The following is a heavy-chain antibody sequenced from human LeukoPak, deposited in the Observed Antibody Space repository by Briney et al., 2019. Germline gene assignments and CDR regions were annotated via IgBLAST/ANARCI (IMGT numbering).Heavy chain of an antibody. CDR2: IHSSGST. V-gene: IGHV4-61*02. D-gene: IGHD6-19*01. CDR3: ARDPHGWPHDAFDI. Sequence: SETLSLTCTVSGGPISSGNYYWNWIRQPAGKGLEWIGRIHSSGSTNYNFSLKSRVTISVDTSKNQFSLKLSSVTAADTAVYYCARDPHGWPHDAFDIWGQGTMVTVSS. J-gene: IGHJ3*02. CDR1: GGPISSGNYY.